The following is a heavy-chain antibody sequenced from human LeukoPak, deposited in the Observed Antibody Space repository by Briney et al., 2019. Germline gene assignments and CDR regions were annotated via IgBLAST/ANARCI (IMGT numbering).Heavy chain of an antibody. CDR1: GGSISSYY. CDR3: AGALHYYHSSGYYDD. Sequence: SETLSLTCTVSGGSISSYYWSWIRQPPGKGLEWIGYIYYSGSTNYNPSLKSRVTISVDTSKNQFSLKLSSVTAADTAVYYCAGALHYYHSSGYYDDWDQGTLVTLSS. D-gene: IGHD3-22*01. CDR2: IYYSGST. J-gene: IGHJ4*02. V-gene: IGHV4-59*01.